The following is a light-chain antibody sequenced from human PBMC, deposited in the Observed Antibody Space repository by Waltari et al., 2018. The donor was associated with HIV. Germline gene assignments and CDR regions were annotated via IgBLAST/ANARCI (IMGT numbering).Light chain of an antibody. J-gene: IGKJ2*01. CDR3: MQALQAHS. CDR1: QTLLYSDGYKY. V-gene: IGKV2-28*01. CDR2: KTS. Sequence: DIVMTQSPLSLPVTPGESASISCRSSQTLLYSDGYKYLDWYQQTPGQSPRLLIYKTSNRASGVSDRFSGSASGTDFTLRISRVEAEDVGVYYCMQALQAHSFGQGTKLEIK.